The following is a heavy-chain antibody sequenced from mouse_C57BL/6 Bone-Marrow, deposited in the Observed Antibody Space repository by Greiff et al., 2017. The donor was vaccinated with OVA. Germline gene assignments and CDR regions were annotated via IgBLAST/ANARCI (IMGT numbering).Heavy chain of an antibody. V-gene: IGHV5-12*01. Sequence: EVKLVESGGGLVQPGGSLKLSCAASGFTFSDYYMYWVRQTPEKRLEWVAYISNGGGSTYYPDTVKGRFTISRDNAKNTLNLQMSRLKSENTAMYYCARQPRPDDYAMDYWGQGTSVTVSS. J-gene: IGHJ4*01. CDR2: ISNGGGST. CDR1: GFTFSDYY. CDR3: ARQPRPDDYAMDY.